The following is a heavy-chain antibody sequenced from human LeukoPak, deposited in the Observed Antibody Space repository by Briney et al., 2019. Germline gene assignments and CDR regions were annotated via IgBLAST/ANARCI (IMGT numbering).Heavy chain of an antibody. J-gene: IGHJ6*03. V-gene: IGHV4-34*01. CDR2: INHRGSA. Sequence: SETLSLTCAVYGGSFSGHYWTWIRQSPGKALEWVGEINHRGSAHYAPSLRSRVTISVDTAKNQFSLRLNSVTAADTAVYYCARGVVAGSLGDYYYYMDAWGKGTTVTVSS. D-gene: IGHD6-19*01. CDR3: ARGVVAGSLGDYYYYMDA. CDR1: GGSFSGHY.